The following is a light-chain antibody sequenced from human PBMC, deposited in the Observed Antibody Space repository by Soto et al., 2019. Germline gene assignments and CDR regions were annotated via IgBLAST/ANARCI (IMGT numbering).Light chain of an antibody. J-gene: IGKJ1*01. Sequence: DIQMTQSPSSLPASVGDRVTITCRASQNITSYLNWYQQKPGKAPKVLIYTASILQSGVPSRFSGSGSGTDFTLTISGLQPEDFATYYCQQSHASRTFGQGTKVDIK. CDR1: QNITSY. V-gene: IGKV1-39*01. CDR3: QQSHASRT. CDR2: TAS.